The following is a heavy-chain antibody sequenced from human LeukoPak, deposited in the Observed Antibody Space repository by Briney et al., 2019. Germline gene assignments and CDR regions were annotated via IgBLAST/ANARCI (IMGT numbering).Heavy chain of an antibody. V-gene: IGHV4-39*01. CDR1: GGSIGRSSYY. CDR3: ARLKTSTLRYYYYYYMDV. J-gene: IGHJ6*03. Sequence: SETLSLTCSVSGGSIGRSSYYWGWIRQPPGKGLEWIGNIYYSGSTYYNPSLKSRVTISVDTSKNRFSLKLSSVTAADTAVYYCARLKTSTLRYYYYYYMDVWGKGTTVTISS. CDR2: IYYSGST.